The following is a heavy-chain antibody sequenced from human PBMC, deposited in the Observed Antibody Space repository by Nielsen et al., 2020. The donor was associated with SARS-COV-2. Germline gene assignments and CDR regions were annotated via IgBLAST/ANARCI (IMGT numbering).Heavy chain of an antibody. CDR3: ARSSLPMVRGVIYPPYYYGMDV. CDR2: ISYDGSNK. Sequence: WIRQPPGKGLEWVAVISYDGSNKYYADSVKGRFTISRDNSKNTLYLQMNSLRAEDTAVYYCARSSLPMVRGVIYPPYYYGMDVWGQGTTVTVSS. D-gene: IGHD3-10*01. V-gene: IGHV3-30*03. J-gene: IGHJ6*02.